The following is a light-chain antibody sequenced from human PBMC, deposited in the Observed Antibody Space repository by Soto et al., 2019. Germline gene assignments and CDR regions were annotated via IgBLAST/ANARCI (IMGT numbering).Light chain of an antibody. CDR3: QQYNNWPLT. CDR2: GAS. Sequence: EIVMTQSPATLSVSPGKRVILSCWASQSVSSNLVWYQQKPGQAPRLLIYGASARATGLPFRFSGSGSGTEFTLTISSLQSEDLAVYYCQQYNNWPLTFGQGTKVEI. J-gene: IGKJ1*01. V-gene: IGKV3-15*01. CDR1: QSVSSN.